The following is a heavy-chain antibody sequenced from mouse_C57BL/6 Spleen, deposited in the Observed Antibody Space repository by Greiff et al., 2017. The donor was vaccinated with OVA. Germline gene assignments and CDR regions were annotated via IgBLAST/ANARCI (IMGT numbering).Heavy chain of an antibody. CDR3: TRDHDYGFDY. CDR1: GFTFSSYA. J-gene: IGHJ2*01. V-gene: IGHV5-9-1*02. CDR2: ISSGGDYI. Sequence: EVQVVESGEGLVKPGGSLKLSCAASGFTFSSYAMSWVRQTPEQRLEWVAYISSGGDYIYYADTVKGRFTISRDNARNTLYLQMSSLKSEDTAMYYCTRDHDYGFDYWGQGTTLTVSS. D-gene: IGHD2-4*01.